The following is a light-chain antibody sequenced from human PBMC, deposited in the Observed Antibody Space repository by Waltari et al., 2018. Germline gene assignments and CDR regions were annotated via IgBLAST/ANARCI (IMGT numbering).Light chain of an antibody. Sequence: EIVLTQSPDTLSLSPGERATLSCRASHGISANSLAWYQQKHGQPPRLLIFGASNWAAGVPDRFTGSGSGTDFTLTISGLEPEDFAVYYCQQYGTSPFTFGAGTRVEIK. CDR1: HGISANS. CDR2: GAS. CDR3: QQYGTSPFT. J-gene: IGKJ3*01. V-gene: IGKV3-20*01.